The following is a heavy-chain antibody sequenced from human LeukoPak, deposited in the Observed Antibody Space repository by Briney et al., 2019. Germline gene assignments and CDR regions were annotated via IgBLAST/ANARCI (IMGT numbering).Heavy chain of an antibody. CDR1: GGPISSGDYY. CDR3: ATLDTTVTTYDY. V-gene: IGHV4-30-4*01. CDR2: IYYSGST. J-gene: IGHJ4*02. D-gene: IGHD4-17*01. Sequence: SQTLSLTCTVSGGPISSGDYYWSWIRQPPGKGLEWIGYIYYSGSTYYNPSLKSRVTISVDTSKNQFSLKLSSVAAADTAVYYCATLDTTVTTYDYWGQGTLVTVSS.